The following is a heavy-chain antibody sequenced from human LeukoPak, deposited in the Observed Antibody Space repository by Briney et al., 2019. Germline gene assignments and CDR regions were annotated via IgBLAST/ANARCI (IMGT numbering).Heavy chain of an antibody. V-gene: IGHV4-59*12. Sequence: SETLSLTCTVSGGSISSYYWSWIRQPPGKGLEWIGYIYYSGSTYYNPSLKSRVTISVDTSKNQFSLKLSSVTAADTAVYYCARGGDSGSYPLDYWGQGTLVTVSS. D-gene: IGHD1-26*01. J-gene: IGHJ4*02. CDR3: ARGGDSGSYPLDY. CDR2: IYYSGST. CDR1: GGSISSYY.